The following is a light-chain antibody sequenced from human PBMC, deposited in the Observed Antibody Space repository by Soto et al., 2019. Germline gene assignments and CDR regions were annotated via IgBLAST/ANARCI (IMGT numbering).Light chain of an antibody. CDR3: SSYSGSINVV. Sequence: QSVLTQPPSASGSPGQSVTISCTGTSSDVGGYNSVSWYQHHPGKAPKLMFYAVSRRPSRVPDRFSGSKSGNTASLTVSGLQAEDEADYYCSSYSGSINVVFGGGTKLTVL. V-gene: IGLV2-8*01. J-gene: IGLJ2*01. CDR2: AVS. CDR1: SSDVGGYNS.